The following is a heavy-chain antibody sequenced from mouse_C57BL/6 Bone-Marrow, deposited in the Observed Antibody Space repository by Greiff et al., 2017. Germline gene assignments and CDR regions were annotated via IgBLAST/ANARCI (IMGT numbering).Heavy chain of an antibody. D-gene: IGHD1-1*01. J-gene: IGHJ2*01. CDR1: GFTFSSYA. CDR3: AREGYYGSSYVDDFDY. Sequence: EVMLVESGGGLVKPGGSLKLSCAASGFTFSSYAMSWVRQTPEKRLEWVATISDGGSYTYYPDNVKGRFTISRDNAKNKLYLQMRHLKSEDTAMYYCAREGYYGSSYVDDFDYWGQGTTLTVSS. CDR2: ISDGGSYT. V-gene: IGHV5-4*01.